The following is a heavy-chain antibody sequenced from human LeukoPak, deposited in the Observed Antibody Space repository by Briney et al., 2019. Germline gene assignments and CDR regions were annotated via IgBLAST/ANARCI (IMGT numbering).Heavy chain of an antibody. Sequence: TSETLSLTCTVSGYSISSGYYWGWIRQPPGEGLEWIGSIYYSGSTYYNPSLKSRVTISVDTSKNQFSLKLSSVTAADTAVYYCARVSDYYDSSGPFDYWGQGTLVTVSS. V-gene: IGHV4-38-2*02. CDR3: ARVSDYYDSSGPFDY. CDR2: IYYSGST. D-gene: IGHD3-22*01. CDR1: GYSISSGYY. J-gene: IGHJ4*02.